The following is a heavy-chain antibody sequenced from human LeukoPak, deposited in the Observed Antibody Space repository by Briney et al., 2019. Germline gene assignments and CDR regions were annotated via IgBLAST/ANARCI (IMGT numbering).Heavy chain of an antibody. D-gene: IGHD3-9*01. CDR2: MNPNSGNT. V-gene: IGHV1-8*01. CDR3: ARSGYDIPYYYYMDV. J-gene: IGHJ6*03. Sequence: ASVKVSCKASGYTFTSYDINWVRQATGQGLEWMGWMNPNSGNTGYAQKFQGRVTMTRNTSISTAYMELSSLRSEDTAVYYCARSGYDIPYYYYMDVWGKGTTVTISS. CDR1: GYTFTSYD.